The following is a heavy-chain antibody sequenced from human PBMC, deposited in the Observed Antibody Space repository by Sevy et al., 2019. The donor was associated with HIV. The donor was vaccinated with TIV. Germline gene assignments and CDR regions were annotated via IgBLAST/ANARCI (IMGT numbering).Heavy chain of an antibody. Sequence: SETLSLTCAVHGGSFSGYYWSWIRQPPGKGLEWIGEINHSGSTNYNPSLKSRVTISVDTSKKQFSLKLSSVTAADTAVYYCARSPPVVVVPGAPSWFDPWGQGTMITVSS. CDR2: INHSGST. CDR3: ARSPPVVVVPGAPSWFDP. V-gene: IGHV4-34*01. CDR1: GGSFSGYY. J-gene: IGHJ5*02. D-gene: IGHD2-2*01.